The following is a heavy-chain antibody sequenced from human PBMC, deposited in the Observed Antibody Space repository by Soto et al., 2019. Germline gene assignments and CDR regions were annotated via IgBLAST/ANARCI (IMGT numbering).Heavy chain of an antibody. J-gene: IGHJ6*03. CDR3: ARQPNYDYYYMDV. CDR2: IYYSGST. Sequence: PSETLSLTCTVSGGSISSYYWSWIRQPPGKGLEWIGYIYYSGSTNYNPSLKSRVTISVDTSKNQFSLKLSSVTAADTAVHYCARQPNYDYYYMDVWGKGTTVTVSS. CDR1: GGSISSYY. V-gene: IGHV4-59*08.